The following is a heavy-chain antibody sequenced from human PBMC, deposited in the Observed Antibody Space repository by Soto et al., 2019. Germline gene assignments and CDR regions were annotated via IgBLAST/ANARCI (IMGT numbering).Heavy chain of an antibody. D-gene: IGHD4-4*01. J-gene: IGHJ6*02. Sequence: QVQLQESGPGLVKPSQTLSLTCTVSGGSISSGGYYWSWIRQHPGKGLEWIGYIYYSGSSYDNPSLKSGVTIAVDTSKNQFSLELSSVTAADTDVYYCARDWVSGLQNYYYARDVWGQGTTVTVSS. CDR3: ARDWVSGLQNYYYARDV. V-gene: IGHV4-31*03. CDR1: GGSISSGGYY. CDR2: IYYSGSS.